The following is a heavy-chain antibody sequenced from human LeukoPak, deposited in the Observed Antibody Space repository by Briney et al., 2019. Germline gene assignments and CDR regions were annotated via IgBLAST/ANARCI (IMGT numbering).Heavy chain of an antibody. CDR2: ISYDGSEI. D-gene: IGHD6-19*01. J-gene: IGHJ4*02. CDR3: AKDRGVAGTMAD. CDR1: GFTFSNYG. Sequence: GGSLRLSCAASGFTFSNYGMHWLRQAPGKGLEWVAVISYDGSEIHYVDSVKGRFTISRDNSKNTVYLQMNSLRGEDTAVYYCAKDRGVAGTMADWGQGTLVTVSS. V-gene: IGHV3-30*18.